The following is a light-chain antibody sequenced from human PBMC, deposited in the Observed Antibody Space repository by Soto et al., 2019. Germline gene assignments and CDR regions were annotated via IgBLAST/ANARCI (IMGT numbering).Light chain of an antibody. J-gene: IGKJ5*01. CDR3: QQYNNWPIT. V-gene: IGKV3-15*01. CDR2: AAS. CDR1: QSVSSN. Sequence: DKVMTQSPATLSVSPGETATLSCRASQSVSSNLAWYQQKPGQAPRLLIYAASTWATDIPARFSGSGSGTEVTLTISSLQSEDFAIYFCQQYNNWPITFGQGTRLEIK.